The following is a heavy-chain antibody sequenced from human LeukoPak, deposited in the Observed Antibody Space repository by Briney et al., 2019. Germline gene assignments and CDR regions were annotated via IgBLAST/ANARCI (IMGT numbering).Heavy chain of an antibody. Sequence: GGSLRLSCAASGFTFSSHSLNWVRQAPGKGLEWVANIKQDGSEKYYVDSVKGRFTISRDNAKNSLYLQMDSLRAEDTAVYYCARVYYDFWSGYYNFDYWGQGTLVTVSS. D-gene: IGHD3-3*01. CDR1: GFTFSSHS. CDR3: ARVYYDFWSGYYNFDY. J-gene: IGHJ4*02. CDR2: IKQDGSEK. V-gene: IGHV3-7*01.